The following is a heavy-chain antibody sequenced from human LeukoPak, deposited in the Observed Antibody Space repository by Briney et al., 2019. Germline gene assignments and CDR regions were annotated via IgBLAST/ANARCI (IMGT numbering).Heavy chain of an antibody. J-gene: IGHJ4*02. Sequence: TGGSLRLSCAASGFTFSSYAMHWVRQAPGKGLEWVSVISYDGSHKYYADSVKGRFTISRDNSKNTLYLQMNSLRAEDTAVYYCARAPLGTPQPKYYFDYWGQGTLVTVSS. CDR3: ARAPLGTPQPKYYFDY. CDR1: GFTFSSYA. V-gene: IGHV3-30-3*01. D-gene: IGHD3-16*01. CDR2: ISYDGSHK.